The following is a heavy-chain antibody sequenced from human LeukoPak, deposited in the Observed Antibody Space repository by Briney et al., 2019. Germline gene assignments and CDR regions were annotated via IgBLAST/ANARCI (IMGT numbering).Heavy chain of an antibody. Sequence: SQTLSLTCAVYGGAFSGYYWSWIRQPPGKGLEWIGEINHIGSTNYNPSLKSRVTISVDTSKSQFSLKLSSVTAADTAVYYCARSRSYGYRDVDYWGQGTLVTVSS. CDR3: ARSRSYGYRDVDY. J-gene: IGHJ4*02. D-gene: IGHD5-18*01. V-gene: IGHV4-34*01. CDR1: GGAFSGYY. CDR2: INHIGST.